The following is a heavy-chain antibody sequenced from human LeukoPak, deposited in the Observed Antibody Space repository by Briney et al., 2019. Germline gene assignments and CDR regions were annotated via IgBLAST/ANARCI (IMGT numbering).Heavy chain of an antibody. V-gene: IGHV3-23*01. J-gene: IGHJ4*02. CDR2: ISGSGIST. CDR3: AKDQWSFSYFDY. Sequence: GGSLRLSCAASGFTFSSYAMSWVRQAPGKGLERVSDISGSGISTYYADSVKGRFTISRDNSKNTLYLQMNSLRAEDTAVYYCAKDQWSFSYFDYWGQGTLVTVSS. CDR1: GFTFSSYA. D-gene: IGHD1-26*01.